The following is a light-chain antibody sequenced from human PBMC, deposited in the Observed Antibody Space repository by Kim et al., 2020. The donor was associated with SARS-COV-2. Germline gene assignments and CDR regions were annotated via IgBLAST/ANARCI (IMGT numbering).Light chain of an antibody. J-gene: IGLJ2*01. CDR3: QVWDSTNDHPV. Sequence: PGQTAMITCGGHNIASTTVHSDQQRPGQLPVLVIYYDRDRPSGIPERFSGSNAGNTATLTISRVEAGDEADYYCQVWDSTNDHPVFGGGTQLTVL. V-gene: IGLV3-21*04. CDR1: NIASTT. CDR2: YDR.